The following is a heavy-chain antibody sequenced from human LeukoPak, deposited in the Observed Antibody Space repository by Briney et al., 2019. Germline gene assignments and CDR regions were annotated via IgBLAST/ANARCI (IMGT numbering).Heavy chain of an antibody. Sequence: RASVKVSCKASGYTFTSYGISWVRQAPGQGLEWMGWISAYNGNTNYAQKLQGRVTMTTDTSTSTAYMELRSLRSDDTAVYYFARGPGVLMVYASPPHYYYMDVWGKGTTVTVSS. CDR3: ARGPGVLMVYASPPHYYYMDV. V-gene: IGHV1-18*01. CDR1: GYTFTSYG. D-gene: IGHD2-8*01. J-gene: IGHJ6*03. CDR2: ISAYNGNT.